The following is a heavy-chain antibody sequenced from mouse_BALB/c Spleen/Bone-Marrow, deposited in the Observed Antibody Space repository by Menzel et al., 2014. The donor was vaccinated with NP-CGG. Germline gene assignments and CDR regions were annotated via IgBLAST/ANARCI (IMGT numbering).Heavy chain of an antibody. D-gene: IGHD2-4*01. CDR3: AVYDYEGFAY. Sequence: EVKLVESGAELVNPGASVKLSCTASGFNIKDTYMHWVKQRPKQGLEWIGRIDPANGNTKYDPKFQGKATITADTSSNTAYLQLSSLTSEDSAVYYCAVYDYEGFAYWGQGTLVTVSA. CDR1: GFNIKDTY. CDR2: IDPANGNT. V-gene: IGHV14-3*02. J-gene: IGHJ3*01.